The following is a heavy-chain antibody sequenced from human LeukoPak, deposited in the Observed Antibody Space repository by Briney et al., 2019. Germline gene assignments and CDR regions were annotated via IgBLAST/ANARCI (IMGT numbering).Heavy chain of an antibody. D-gene: IGHD6-19*01. Sequence: SETLSLTCTVSGGSISSSSSYWGWIRQPPGKGLEWIGSIYYSGSTYYNPSLKSRVTISVDTSKNQFSLKLSSVTAADTAVYYCARQSQWLVHFDYWGQGTLVTVSS. V-gene: IGHV4-39*01. CDR2: IYYSGST. J-gene: IGHJ4*02. CDR3: ARQSQWLVHFDY. CDR1: GGSISSSSSY.